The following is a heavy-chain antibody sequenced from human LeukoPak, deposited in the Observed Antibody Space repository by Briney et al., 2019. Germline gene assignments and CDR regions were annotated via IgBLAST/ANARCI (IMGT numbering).Heavy chain of an antibody. D-gene: IGHD1-1*01. J-gene: IGHJ4*02. CDR2: ISRSGNT. V-gene: IGHV4-59*01. Sequence: SETLSLTCTVSGDSINKYFWSWLRQSPGKGLEWIGYISRSGNTNYKHSLKSRVTISLDKSNNQFSLRMSSVTAADTAVYYCARAGPESLNWRYYIAFWGKGILVTVSS. CDR1: GDSINKYF. CDR3: ARAGPESLNWRYYIAF.